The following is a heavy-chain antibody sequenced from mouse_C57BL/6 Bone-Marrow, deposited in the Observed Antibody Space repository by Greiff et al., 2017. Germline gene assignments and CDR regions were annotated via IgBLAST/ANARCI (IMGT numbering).Heavy chain of an antibody. CDR1: GYTFTSYW. V-gene: IGHV1-7*01. D-gene: IGHD1-1*01. J-gene: IGHJ3*01. CDR2: INPSSGYT. Sequence: QVQLQQSGAELAKPGASVKLSCKASGYTFTSYWMHWVKQRPGQGLEWIGYINPSSGYTKYNQKFKDKATLTADKSSSTAYMQLSSLTYEDSAVYYCAMNYYGSSGGFAYWGQGTLVTVSA. CDR3: AMNYYGSSGGFAY.